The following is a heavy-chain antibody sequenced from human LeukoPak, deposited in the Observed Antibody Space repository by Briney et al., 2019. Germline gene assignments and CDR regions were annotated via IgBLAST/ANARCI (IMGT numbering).Heavy chain of an antibody. V-gene: IGHV1-18*01. D-gene: IGHD2-15*01. CDR1: GYTFTSYG. J-gene: IGHJ6*03. Sequence: ASVKVSCKASGYTFTSYGISWVRQAPGQGLEWMGWISAYNGNTNYAQKLQGRVTMTTDTSTSTACMELRSLRSDDTAVYYCARDRVPVVAATLYYYYMDVWGKGTTVTVSS. CDR3: ARDRVPVVAATLYYYYMDV. CDR2: ISAYNGNT.